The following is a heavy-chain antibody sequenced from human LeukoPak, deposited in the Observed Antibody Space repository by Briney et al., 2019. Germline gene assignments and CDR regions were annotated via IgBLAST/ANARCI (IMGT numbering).Heavy chain of an antibody. CDR1: GGAISSNY. V-gene: IGHV4-59*01. J-gene: IGHJ3*02. CDR2: IYYSGST. CDR3: ARDVLRAFDI. D-gene: IGHD3-10*01. Sequence: PSETQDHSRTVSGGAISSNYGSWLWQPPGKGLEWIGYIYYSGSTNYNPSLKSRVTISVDTSKYQFSLKLNSVTAADTAVYYCARDVLRAFDIWGQGT.